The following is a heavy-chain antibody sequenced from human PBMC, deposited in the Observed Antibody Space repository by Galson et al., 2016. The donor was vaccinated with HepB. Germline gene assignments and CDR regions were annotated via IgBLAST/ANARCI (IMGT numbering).Heavy chain of an antibody. CDR1: GFTFSSSA. J-gene: IGHJ4*02. CDR3: AKPFLSSGLYYFDY. Sequence: SLRLSCAASGFTFSSSAMNWVRQAPGKGLEWLSHISGGSSTIYYADSVKGQFTVSRDNAKNSLYLQMNSLRDDDTAVYYCAKPFLSSGLYYFDYWGRGTLVTVSS. V-gene: IGHV3-48*02. CDR2: ISGGSSTI. D-gene: IGHD6-19*01.